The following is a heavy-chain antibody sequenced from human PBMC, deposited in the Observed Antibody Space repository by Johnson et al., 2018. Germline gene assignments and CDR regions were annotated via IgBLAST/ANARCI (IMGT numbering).Heavy chain of an antibody. D-gene: IGHD6-6*01. Sequence: VQLRESGGGLVQPGGSLRLSCAASGFTFSSYWMHWVRQAPGKGLVWVSRINSDGSTTNYADSVKGRFTISRDNAKNKLYLQMNRLRAEDTAVYYCAELSSSTFDIWGQGTVVTVSS. CDR1: GFTFSSYW. CDR3: AELSSSTFDI. CDR2: INSDGSTT. V-gene: IGHV3-74*01. J-gene: IGHJ3*02.